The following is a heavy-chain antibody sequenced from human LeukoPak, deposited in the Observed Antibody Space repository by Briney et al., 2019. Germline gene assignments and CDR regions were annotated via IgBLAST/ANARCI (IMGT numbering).Heavy chain of an antibody. CDR2: INPSGGST. J-gene: IGHJ6*03. CDR1: GGTFTNYT. V-gene: IGHV1-46*01. D-gene: IGHD3-3*01. Sequence: GASVKVSCKASGGTFTNYTLNWVRQAPGQGLEWMGIINPSGGSTSYAQKFQGRVTMTRDMSTSTVYMELSSLRSEDTAVYYCARGQSGAEKWSRPKQYYMDVWGKGTTVTVSS. CDR3: ARGQSGAEKWSRPKQYYMDV.